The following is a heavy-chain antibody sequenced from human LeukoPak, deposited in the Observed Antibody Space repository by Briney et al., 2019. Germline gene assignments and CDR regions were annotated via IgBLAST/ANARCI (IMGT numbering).Heavy chain of an antibody. D-gene: IGHD1-7*01. CDR2: INEDGGEE. Sequence: GGSLRLSCAASGFTFSTYWMSWVRQAPGKGLEWVVNINEDGGEEYYVDSVKGRFTISRDNARNSLYLQMNSLRAEDTAVYYCARDPDIGTTDYWGQGTLVTVSS. CDR3: ARDPDIGTTDY. V-gene: IGHV3-7*01. CDR1: GFTFSTYW. J-gene: IGHJ4*02.